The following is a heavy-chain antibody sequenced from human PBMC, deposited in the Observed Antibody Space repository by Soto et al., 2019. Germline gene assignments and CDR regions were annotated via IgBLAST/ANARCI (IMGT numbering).Heavy chain of an antibody. D-gene: IGHD3-10*01. CDR3: VRPLPSGQNYGMDV. V-gene: IGHV3-53*01. CDR1: GLPVSTNY. Sequence: GGSLRLSCAASGLPVSTNYMSWVRQAPGKGLEWVSVIYNDGKTYYADSVKGRFTISRDASKNTLHLQMDSLRDEDTAVYYCVRPLPSGQNYGMDVWGQGTTVTVSS. CDR2: IYNDGKT. J-gene: IGHJ6*02.